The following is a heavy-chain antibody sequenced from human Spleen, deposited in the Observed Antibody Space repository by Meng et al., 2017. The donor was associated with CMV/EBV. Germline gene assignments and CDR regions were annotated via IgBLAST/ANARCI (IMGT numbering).Heavy chain of an antibody. CDR2: IENSERT. V-gene: IGHV4-34*01. Sequence: TLYINCAVSGECFDDNYRSGSSQPTGKGMERIGEIENSERTNYDTSLKSRVTILVDTSKNQFSQKLHSETAADTAGDYCARGRKVDSWGQGTLVTVSS. J-gene: IGHJ4*02. CDR3: ARGRKVDS. CDR1: GECFDDNY.